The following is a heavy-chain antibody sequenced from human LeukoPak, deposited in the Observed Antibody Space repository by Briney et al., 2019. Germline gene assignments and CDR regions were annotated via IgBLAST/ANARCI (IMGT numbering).Heavy chain of an antibody. J-gene: IGHJ4*02. CDR1: GGSISSYY. D-gene: IGHD3-10*01. Sequence: SETLSLTCTVSGGSISSYYWSWIRQPPGKGLEWIGYIYYSGSTNYNPSLKSRVTISVDTSKNQFSLKLSSVTAADTAVYYCARLKGYYGSGSYPLDYWGQGTLVTVSS. CDR2: IYYSGST. V-gene: IGHV4-59*01. CDR3: ARLKGYYGSGSYPLDY.